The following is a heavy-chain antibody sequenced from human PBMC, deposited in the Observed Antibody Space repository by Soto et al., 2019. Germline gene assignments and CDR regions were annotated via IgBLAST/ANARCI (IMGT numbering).Heavy chain of an antibody. CDR1: GFTFGDYA. CDR2: IRSKAYGGTT. J-gene: IGHJ3*02. V-gene: IGHV3-49*03. CDR3: TRERFLEWLLAHDASDI. D-gene: IGHD3-3*01. Sequence: GGSLRLSCTASGFTFGDYAMSWFRQAPGKGLEWVGFIRSKAYGGTTEYAASVKGRFTISRDDSKSIAYLQMNSLKTEDTAVYYCTRERFLEWLLAHDASDIWGQGTMVTVSS.